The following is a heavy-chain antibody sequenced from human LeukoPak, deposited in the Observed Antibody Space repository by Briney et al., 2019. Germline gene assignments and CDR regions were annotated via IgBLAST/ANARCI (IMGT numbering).Heavy chain of an antibody. Sequence: GGSLRLSCEVSGFTFNNAWMNWVRQAPGKGLEWVGRIKRKTDRGTTDYAAPVKGRFTISRDDSKNTLYLQMNSLKTEDTAVYYCTTDKNLAVRGVIVIMRGNYRGQGTLVTVSS. J-gene: IGHJ4*02. CDR1: GFTFNNAW. D-gene: IGHD3-10*01. CDR2: IKRKTDRGTT. CDR3: TTDKNLAVRGVIVIMRGNY. V-gene: IGHV3-15*07.